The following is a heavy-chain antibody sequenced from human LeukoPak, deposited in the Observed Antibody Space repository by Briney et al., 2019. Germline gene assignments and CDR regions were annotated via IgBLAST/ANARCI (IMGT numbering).Heavy chain of an antibody. V-gene: IGHV3-11*04. CDR1: GFTFSDYY. Sequence: PGGSLRLSCAASGFTFSDYYMSWIRQAPGKGLEWVSYISSSGSTIYYADSVKGRFTISRDNAKNSLYLQMNSLRGEDTAVYYCARDTLLYADSPDAFDMWGQGTMVTVSS. CDR3: ARDTLLYADSPDAFDM. CDR2: ISSSGSTI. J-gene: IGHJ3*02. D-gene: IGHD4-17*01.